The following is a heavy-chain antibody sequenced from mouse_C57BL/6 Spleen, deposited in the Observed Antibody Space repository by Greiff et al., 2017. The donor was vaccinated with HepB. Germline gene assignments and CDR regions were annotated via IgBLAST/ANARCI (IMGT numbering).Heavy chain of an antibody. D-gene: IGHD3-1*01. J-gene: IGHJ2*01. CDR3: TIREQLEDDD. CDR2: IDPENGDT. V-gene: IGHV14-4*01. Sequence: EVKLMESGAELVRPGASVKLSCTASGFNIKDDYMHWVKQMPEKGLEWIGWIDPENGDTEYASKLQGKATITADTSYNTAYLQLSSLTTEDTAVYYCTIREQLEDDDWGQGTTLTVSS. CDR1: GFNIKDDY.